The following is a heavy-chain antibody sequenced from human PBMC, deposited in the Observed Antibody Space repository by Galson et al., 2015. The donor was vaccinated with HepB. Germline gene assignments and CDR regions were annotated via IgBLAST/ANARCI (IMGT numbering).Heavy chain of an antibody. V-gene: IGHV3-33*01. J-gene: IGHJ6*02. CDR1: GFTFSSYG. D-gene: IGHD3-3*01. Sequence: SLRLSCAASGFTFSSYGMHWVRQAPGKGLEWVAVIWYDGSNKYYADSVKGRFTISRDNSKNTLYLQMNSLRAEDTAVYSCARDLDYDFWSGYSRRGSTYGMDVWGQGTTVTVSS. CDR2: IWYDGSNK. CDR3: ARDLDYDFWSGYSRRGSTYGMDV.